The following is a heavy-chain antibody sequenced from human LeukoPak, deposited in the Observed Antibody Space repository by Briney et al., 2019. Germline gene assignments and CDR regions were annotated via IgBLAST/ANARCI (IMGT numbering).Heavy chain of an antibody. D-gene: IGHD3-22*01. J-gene: IGHJ4*02. CDR2: IYYSGST. V-gene: IGHV4-59*01. Sequence: PSETLSLTCTVSGGSISSYYWSWIRQPPGKGLEWIGYIYYSGSTNYNPSLKSRVTISVDTSKNQFSLKLSSVTAADTAVYYCAGGSDSSGYYYVHYFDYWGQGTLVTVSS. CDR1: GGSISSYY. CDR3: AGGSDSSGYYYVHYFDY.